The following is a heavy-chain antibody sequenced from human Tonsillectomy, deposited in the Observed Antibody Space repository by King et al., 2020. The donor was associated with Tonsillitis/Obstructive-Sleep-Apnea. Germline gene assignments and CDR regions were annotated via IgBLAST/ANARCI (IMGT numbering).Heavy chain of an antibody. D-gene: IGHD3-22*01. V-gene: IGHV4-59*01. CDR1: GGSISTYS. CDR2: SYYSGST. Sequence: QLQESGPGLVKPSETLSLTCTVSGGSISTYSWNWIRQPPGKGLEWIGYSYYSGSTNYNPSLKSRVTMSVDTSKDQFSLRLSSVTAADTAVYYCARDRDSTNFGMDVWGQGTTVTVSS. J-gene: IGHJ6*02. CDR3: ARDRDSTNFGMDV.